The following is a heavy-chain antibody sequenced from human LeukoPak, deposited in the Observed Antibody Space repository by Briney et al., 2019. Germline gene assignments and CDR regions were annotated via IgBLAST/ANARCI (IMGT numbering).Heavy chain of an antibody. J-gene: IGHJ4*02. V-gene: IGHV3-30-3*01. D-gene: IGHD6-13*01. CDR3: ARDRYKRGIAAAANYYFDY. CDR2: ISYDGSNK. Sequence: PGGSLRLSCAASAFILNAYNMNWVRQAPGKGREWVAVISYDGSNKYYADSVKGRFTISRDNAKNSLYLQMNSLRAEDTAVYYCARDRYKRGIAAAANYYFDYWGQGTLVTVSS. CDR1: AFILNAYN.